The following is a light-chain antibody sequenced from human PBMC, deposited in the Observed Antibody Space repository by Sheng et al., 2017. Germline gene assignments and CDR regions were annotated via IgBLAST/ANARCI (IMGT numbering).Light chain of an antibody. V-gene: IGKV1-5*03. CDR1: QSISSW. Sequence: DIQMTQSPSTLSASVGDRVTITCRASQSISSWLAWYQQKPGKAPKLLIYKASSLESGVPSRFSGSGSGTEFTLTISSLQPEDFATYYCQQNNSIPRTFGQGPTVE. J-gene: IGKJ1*01. CDR2: KAS. CDR3: QQNNSIPRT.